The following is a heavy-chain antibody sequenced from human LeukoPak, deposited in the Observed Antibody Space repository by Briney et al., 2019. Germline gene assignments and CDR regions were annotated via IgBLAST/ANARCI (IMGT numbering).Heavy chain of an antibody. Sequence: GGSLRLSCAASGFTFSTYAMSWVRQAPGKGLEWVSGISGSDGSTDYADSVKGRFTISRDNSKNTLYLQMNSLRAEDTAVYHCAKDGRGGNCSNWFDPWGQGTLVTVSS. CDR1: GFTFSTYA. CDR2: ISGSDGST. V-gene: IGHV3-23*01. J-gene: IGHJ5*02. CDR3: AKDGRGGNCSNWFDP. D-gene: IGHD2-15*01.